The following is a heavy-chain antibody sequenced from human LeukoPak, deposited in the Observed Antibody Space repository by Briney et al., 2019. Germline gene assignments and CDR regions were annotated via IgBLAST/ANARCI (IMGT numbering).Heavy chain of an antibody. CDR3: ARDRYGDYGIKHFDC. D-gene: IGHD4-17*01. Sequence: SETLSLTCTVSGGSISSSSYYWGWIRQPPGKGLEWIGSIYYSGSTYYNPSLKSRVTISVDTSKNQFSLKLSSVTAADTAVYYCARDRYGDYGIKHFDCWGQGTLVTVSS. V-gene: IGHV4-39*07. CDR2: IYYSGST. CDR1: GGSISSSSYY. J-gene: IGHJ4*02.